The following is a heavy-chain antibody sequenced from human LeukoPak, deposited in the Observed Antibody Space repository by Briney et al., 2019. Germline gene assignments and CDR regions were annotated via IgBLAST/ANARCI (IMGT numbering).Heavy chain of an antibody. J-gene: IGHJ4*02. D-gene: IGHD4-11*01. CDR1: GYSISSGYF. Sequence: SETLSLTCAVSGYSISSGYFCGWIRQPPGKGLEWTGSIYHSGTTYYNPSLKSRVTISVDTSKNQFSLRLSSVTAADTAVYYCARPPDYSDYGAAFTYWGQGTLVTVSS. CDR3: ARPPDYSDYGAAFTY. CDR2: IYHSGTT. V-gene: IGHV4-38-2*01.